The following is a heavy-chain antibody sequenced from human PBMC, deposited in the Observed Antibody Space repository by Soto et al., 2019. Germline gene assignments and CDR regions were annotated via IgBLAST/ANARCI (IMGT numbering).Heavy chain of an antibody. CDR2: ISSSGDSA. CDR3: AKSDTALSYGFDP. Sequence: EVQLLESGGDLVQPGGSLRLSCAASGFTFGSYAMIWVRQAPGKGLVWVSTISSSGDSAYYADSVKGRFTVSRDNSMSTLYMQMNSLRAEDAAVYYCAKSDTALSYGFDPWGQGTVVTVSS. V-gene: IGHV3-23*01. J-gene: IGHJ5*02. D-gene: IGHD5-18*01. CDR1: GFTFGSYA.